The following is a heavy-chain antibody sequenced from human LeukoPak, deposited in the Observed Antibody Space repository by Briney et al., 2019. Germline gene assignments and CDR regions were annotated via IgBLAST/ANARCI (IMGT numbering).Heavy chain of an antibody. Sequence: GGSLRLSCAASGFTFSSYAMSWVRQAPGKGLEWVSGISGSGGRTYYADSVKGRFTISRDNAKNSLYLQMNSLRAEDTAVYYCARGNYYDSSGYYPPFDYWGQGTLVTVSS. CDR1: GFTFSSYA. J-gene: IGHJ4*02. V-gene: IGHV3-23*01. D-gene: IGHD3-22*01. CDR3: ARGNYYDSSGYYPPFDY. CDR2: ISGSGGRT.